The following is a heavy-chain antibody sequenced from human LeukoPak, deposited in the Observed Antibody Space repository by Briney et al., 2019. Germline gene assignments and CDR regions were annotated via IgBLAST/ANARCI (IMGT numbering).Heavy chain of an antibody. CDR2: IYYSGST. CDR3: ARGGYYDSGGCYSKIWNPRFDY. Sequence: SETLSLTCTVSGGSISSYYWSWIRQPPGKGLEWIGYIYYSGSTNYNPSLKSRVTISVDTSKNQFSLKLSSVTAADTAVYYCARGGYYDSGGCYSKIWNPRFDYWGQGTLVTVSS. J-gene: IGHJ4*02. D-gene: IGHD3-22*01. CDR1: GGSISSYY. V-gene: IGHV4-59*01.